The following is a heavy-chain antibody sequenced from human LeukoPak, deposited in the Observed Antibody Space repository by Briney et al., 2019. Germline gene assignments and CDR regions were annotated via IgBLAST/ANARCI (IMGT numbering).Heavy chain of an antibody. Sequence: PGRSLRLSCAASGFTFSSYGMHWVRQAPGKGLEWVAFIRYDGSNKYYADSVKGRFTISRDNAGNSLYLQINSLRVDDTAVYYCAKGTVGAKYWGQGTLVIVSS. V-gene: IGHV3-33*03. CDR2: IRYDGSNK. CDR1: GFTFSSYG. D-gene: IGHD1-26*01. J-gene: IGHJ4*02. CDR3: AKGTVGAKY.